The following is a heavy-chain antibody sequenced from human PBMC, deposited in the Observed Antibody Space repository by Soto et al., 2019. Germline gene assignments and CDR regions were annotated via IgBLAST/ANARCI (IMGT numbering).Heavy chain of an antibody. V-gene: IGHV1-46*01. D-gene: IGHD2-21*02. Sequence: ASVKVSCKTSGYPFTDYFIHRVRQAPGQGLEWMGIISLYHHSTSYAQKFQGRLTVTADTSTTTVYMDLSSLTSEDSAVYWCARELYSCGGDCPYYMDYWGQGTLVTVSS. J-gene: IGHJ4*02. CDR2: ISLYHHST. CDR3: ARELYSCGGDCPYYMDY. CDR1: GYPFTDYF.